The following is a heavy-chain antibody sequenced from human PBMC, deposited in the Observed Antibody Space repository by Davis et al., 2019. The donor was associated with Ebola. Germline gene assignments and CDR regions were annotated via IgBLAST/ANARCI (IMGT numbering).Heavy chain of an antibody. CDR1: GFTFSSYW. CDR2: INSDGSST. J-gene: IGHJ6*02. CDR3: ARTLKARGVTTDYYYYGMDV. D-gene: IGHD4-11*01. Sequence: GESLKISCAASGFTFSSYWMHWVRQAPGKGLAWVSRINSDGSSTSYADSVKGRFTISRDNAKNSLYLQMNSLRAEDTAVYYCARTLKARGVTTDYYYYGMDVWGQGTTVTVSS. V-gene: IGHV3-74*01.